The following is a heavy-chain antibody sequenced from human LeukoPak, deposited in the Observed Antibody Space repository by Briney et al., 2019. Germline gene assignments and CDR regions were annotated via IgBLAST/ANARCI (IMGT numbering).Heavy chain of an antibody. CDR3: AKDVTMGYYYARDV. CDR2: INWNGGSI. J-gene: IGHJ6*02. V-gene: IGHV3-9*01. D-gene: IGHD4/OR15-4a*01. Sequence: GGSLRLSCAASGFTFDDYAMHWVRHAPGKGLEWVSVINWNGGSIGYTDSVKGRFSISRDNAKNSLFLQMNNLTPEDTALYYCAKDVTMGYYYARDVWGQGTTVTVSS. CDR1: GFTFDDYA.